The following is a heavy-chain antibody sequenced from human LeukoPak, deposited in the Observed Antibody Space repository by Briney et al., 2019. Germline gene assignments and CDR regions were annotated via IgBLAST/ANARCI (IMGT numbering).Heavy chain of an antibody. D-gene: IGHD3-22*01. V-gene: IGHV1-69*06. CDR2: IIPIFGTA. CDR3: ARPFDYYDSSGYSPDAFDI. CDR1: GGTFSSYA. Sequence: SVKVSCKASGGTFSSYAISWVRQAPGQGLEWMGRIIPIFGTANYAQKFQGRVTITADKSTSTAYMELSSLRSEDTAVYYCARPFDYYDSSGYSPDAFDIWGRGTMVTVSS. J-gene: IGHJ3*02.